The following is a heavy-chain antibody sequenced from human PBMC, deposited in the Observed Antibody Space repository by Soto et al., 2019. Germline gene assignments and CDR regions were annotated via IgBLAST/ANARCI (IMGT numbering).Heavy chain of an antibody. D-gene: IGHD2-2*01. Sequence: EVQLVESGGGLVQPGGSLRLSCAASGFTFSTHSMNWVRQAPGKGLEWISYITSSDVTMYADSVKSRFTISRDNAKNSLYLQMNSLRGEDTAVYFCVGEVGFQLIYWGQGTLVTVSS. J-gene: IGHJ4*02. CDR3: VGEVGFQLIY. CDR1: GFTFSTHS. CDR2: ITSSDVTM. V-gene: IGHV3-48*01.